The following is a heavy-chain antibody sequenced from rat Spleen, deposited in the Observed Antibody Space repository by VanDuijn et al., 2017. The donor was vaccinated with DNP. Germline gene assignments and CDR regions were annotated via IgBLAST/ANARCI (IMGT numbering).Heavy chain of an antibody. Sequence: QVQLKESGPVLVQASETLSLTCTVSGFSLTNYGVIWVRQSPGKGLAWMGIIWGDGNTDYNSARKSRLSINRDTSKSQVFLKMNSLQTDDTAIYYCTRERYGYTYVMDAWGQGASVTVSS. CDR1: GFSLTNYG. V-gene: IGHV2S75*01. CDR3: TRERYGYTYVMDA. J-gene: IGHJ4*01. CDR2: IWGDGNT. D-gene: IGHD1-4*01.